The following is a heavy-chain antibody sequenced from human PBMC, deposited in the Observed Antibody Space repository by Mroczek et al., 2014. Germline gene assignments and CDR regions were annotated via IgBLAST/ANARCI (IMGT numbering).Heavy chain of an antibody. Sequence: QVQLVESGAEVKKPGASVKVSCKASGYTFTGYYMHWVRQAPGQGLEWMGWINPNSGGTNYAQKFQGRVTMTRDTSISTAYMELSRLRSDDTAVYYCARGALIGRQLVLYYFDYWGQGTLVTVSS. CDR1: GYTFTGYY. D-gene: IGHD6-13*01. CDR3: ARGALIGRQLVLYYFDY. V-gene: IGHV1-2*02. CDR2: INPNSGGT. J-gene: IGHJ4*02.